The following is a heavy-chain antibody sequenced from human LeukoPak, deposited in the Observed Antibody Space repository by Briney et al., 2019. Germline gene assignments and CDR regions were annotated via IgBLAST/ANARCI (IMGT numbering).Heavy chain of an antibody. CDR1: GFTFSDYY. Sequence: GGSLRLSCAASGFTFSDYYMSWIRQAPGKGREWVSYISSSSSYTNYADSVKDRFTISRDNDKNSLYLPMHSLRAEDTPVYYCARADCGGECYEASGYFDYWGQGTLVTVSS. J-gene: IGHJ4*02. V-gene: IGHV3-11*06. D-gene: IGHD2-21*01. CDR2: ISSSSSYT. CDR3: ARADCGGECYEASGYFDY.